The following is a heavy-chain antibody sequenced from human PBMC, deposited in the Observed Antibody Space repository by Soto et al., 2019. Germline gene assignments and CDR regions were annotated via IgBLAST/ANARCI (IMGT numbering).Heavy chain of an antibody. CDR3: ARHSPNYDYIWGSYRYTGEFDY. J-gene: IGHJ4*02. CDR1: GGSISSYY. CDR2: IYYSGST. Sequence: QVQLQESGPGLVKPSETLSLTCTVSGGSISSYYWSWIRQPPGKGLEWIGYIYYSGSTNYNPSLKSRATISVDTSKNQFSLKLSSVTAADTAVYYCARHSPNYDYIWGSYRYTGEFDYWGQGTLVTVSS. D-gene: IGHD3-16*02. V-gene: IGHV4-59*08.